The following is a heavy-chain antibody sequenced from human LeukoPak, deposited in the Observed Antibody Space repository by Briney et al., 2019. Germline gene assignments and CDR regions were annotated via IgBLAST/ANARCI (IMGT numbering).Heavy chain of an antibody. CDR1: GGSISSGGHF. D-gene: IGHD4/OR15-4a*01. CDR2: IYYSGTT. V-gene: IGHV4-31*03. J-gene: IGHJ3*02. Sequence: SQTLSLTCTVSGGSISSGGHFWSWIRRHPGKGLEWIGYIYYSGTTYYNPSLKSRVTISVDTSKNQFSLKLSSVTAADTAVYYCARVTITSAFDIWGQGTVVTVSS. CDR3: ARVTITSAFDI.